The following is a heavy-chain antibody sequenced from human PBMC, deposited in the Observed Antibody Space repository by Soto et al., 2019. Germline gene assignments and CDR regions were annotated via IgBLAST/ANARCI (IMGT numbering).Heavy chain of an antibody. V-gene: IGHV3-33*01. Sequence: GGSLRLSCAASGFTFSSYGMHWVRQAPGKGLEWVAVIWYDGSNKYYADSVKGRFTISRDNSKNTLYLQMNSLRAEDTAVYYCARDHAYDHGDLDFDYWGQGTLVTVSS. J-gene: IGHJ4*02. CDR2: IWYDGSNK. CDR1: GFTFSSYG. CDR3: ARDHAYDHGDLDFDY. D-gene: IGHD4-17*01.